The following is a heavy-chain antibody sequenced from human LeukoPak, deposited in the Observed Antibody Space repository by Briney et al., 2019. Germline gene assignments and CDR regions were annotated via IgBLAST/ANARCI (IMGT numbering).Heavy chain of an antibody. Sequence: PSETLSLTCTVSGGSVSSGSYYWTWIRQPPGKGLEWTGYIYYSGSTNYNPSLKSRVTISVDTSKNQFSLRLSSVTAADTAVYYCARRSVAGGEKFDYWRQGTLVTVSS. CDR1: GGSVSSGSYY. CDR3: ARRSVAGGEKFDY. D-gene: IGHD3-16*01. V-gene: IGHV4-61*01. J-gene: IGHJ4*02. CDR2: IYYSGST.